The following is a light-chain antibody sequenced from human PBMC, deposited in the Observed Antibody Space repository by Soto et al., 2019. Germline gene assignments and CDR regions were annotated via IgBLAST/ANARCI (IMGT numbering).Light chain of an antibody. CDR3: QSYDTSLSGVI. CDR2: ADN. CDR1: SSNIGAGYD. V-gene: IGLV1-40*01. Sequence: QSVLTQTPSVSGAPGQRITMSCTGSSSNIGAGYDVHWYQQVPGAAPRLLIYADNNRPSGVPDRFSASKSGTSASLAITGLQGEDEAHYYCQSYDTSLSGVIFGAGTKLTVL. J-gene: IGLJ2*01.